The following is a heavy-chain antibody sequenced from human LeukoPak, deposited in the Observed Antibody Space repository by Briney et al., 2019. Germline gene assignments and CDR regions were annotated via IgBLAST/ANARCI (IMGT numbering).Heavy chain of an antibody. CDR1: GGTFSSYA. D-gene: IGHD3-9*01. CDR3: ARSSEILTGYPYYYYYMDV. Sequence: GSSVKVSCKASGGTFSSYAISWVRQAPGQGLEWMGGIIPIFGTANYAQKFQGRVTITADKSTSTAYMELSSLRSEDTAVYYCARSSEILTGYPYYYYYMDVWGKGTTVTVSS. J-gene: IGHJ6*03. CDR2: IIPIFGTA. V-gene: IGHV1-69*06.